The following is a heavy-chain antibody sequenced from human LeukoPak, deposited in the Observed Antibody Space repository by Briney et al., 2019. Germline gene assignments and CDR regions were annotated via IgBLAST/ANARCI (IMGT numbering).Heavy chain of an antibody. CDR1: GFTFSSYV. V-gene: IGHV3-33*08. Sequence: GRSLRLSCAASGFTFSSYVMHWVRQAPGKGLEWVAVIWADGSNKYYADSVKGRFTISRNNFKNTLYLEMNSLRAEDTAVYYCARDGIRGALDYWGQGTLFPVSS. CDR2: IWADGSNK. D-gene: IGHD3-10*01. J-gene: IGHJ4*02. CDR3: ARDGIRGALDY.